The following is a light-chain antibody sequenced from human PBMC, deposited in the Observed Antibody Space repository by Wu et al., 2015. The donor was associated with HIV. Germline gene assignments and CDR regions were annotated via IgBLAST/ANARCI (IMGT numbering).Light chain of an antibody. CDR1: QSVSSNY. Sequence: EIVLTQSPGTPSLSPGERASLSCRASQSVSSNYLAWYQQKPGQAPRLVIYGASTRATGIPDRFSGSGSGTDFTLIISELEPEDFAVYYCQQYVRSPYTFGPGTRVDLK. V-gene: IGKV3-20*01. CDR3: QQYVRSPYT. J-gene: IGKJ3*01. CDR2: GAS.